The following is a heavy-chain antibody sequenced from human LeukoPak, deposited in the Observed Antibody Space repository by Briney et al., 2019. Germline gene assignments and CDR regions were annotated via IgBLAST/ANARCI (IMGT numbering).Heavy chain of an antibody. D-gene: IGHD4-17*01. V-gene: IGHV4-59*01. J-gene: IGHJ4*02. Sequence: GSLRLSCAASGFTFSSYGMSWVRQTPGKGLEWIGYMYYSGITNYNPSLKSRVTISVDTSKKQFSLKLRSVTAADTAVYYCARFDYGDYYFDYWGQGTLVTVSS. CDR3: ARFDYGDYYFDY. CDR2: MYYSGIT. CDR1: GFTFSSYG.